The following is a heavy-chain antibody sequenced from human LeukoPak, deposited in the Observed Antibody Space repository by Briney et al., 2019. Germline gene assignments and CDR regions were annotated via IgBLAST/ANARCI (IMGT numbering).Heavy chain of an antibody. J-gene: IGHJ6*03. CDR1: GYTFTGYY. CDR2: INPNSGGT. CDR3: ARGGVPAAFYYYYYMDV. V-gene: IGHV1-2*02. D-gene: IGHD2-2*01. Sequence: ASVKVSCKASGYTFTGYYMHWVRQAPGQGLEWMGWINPNSGGTNYAQKFQGRVTMTRDTSISTAYMELSRLRSDDTAVYYCARGGVPAAFYYYYYMDVWSKGTTVTVSS.